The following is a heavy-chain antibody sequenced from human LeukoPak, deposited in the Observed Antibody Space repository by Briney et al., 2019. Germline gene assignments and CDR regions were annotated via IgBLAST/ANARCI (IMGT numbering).Heavy chain of an antibody. Sequence: GGSLRLSCAASGFTVSSNDMSWVRQAPGKGLEWVSVIYSGGRTFYADSVKGRFTISRDNSKNTLYLQMNSLRAEDTAVYYCAIYDSSGYYNYWGQGTLVTVSS. D-gene: IGHD3-22*01. CDR3: AIYDSSGYYNY. CDR1: GFTVSSND. V-gene: IGHV3-53*01. CDR2: IYSGGRT. J-gene: IGHJ4*02.